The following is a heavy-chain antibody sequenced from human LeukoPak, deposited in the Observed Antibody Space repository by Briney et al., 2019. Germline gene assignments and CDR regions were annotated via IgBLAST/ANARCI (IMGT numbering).Heavy chain of an antibody. J-gene: IGHJ4*02. CDR2: ISYSGSA. Sequence: SETLSLTCSVSGASISTYYWTWIRQPPGKGLELIGYISYSGSANYNPSLKTRVTISLDTSKNQISLKVSSVTAADTAVYHCARGGESLDTAMITGYWGQGALVTVSS. V-gene: IGHV4-59*01. D-gene: IGHD5-18*01. CDR3: ARGGESLDTAMITGY. CDR1: GASISTYY.